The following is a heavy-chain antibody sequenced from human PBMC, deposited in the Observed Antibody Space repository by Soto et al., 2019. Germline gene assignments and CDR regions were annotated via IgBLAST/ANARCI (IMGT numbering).Heavy chain of an antibody. CDR2: INPISGTS. CDR1: GYTFTGYY. D-gene: IGHD2-21*02. CDR3: AREVVVTVTSNYGGMDV. V-gene: IGHV1-46*01. J-gene: IGHJ6*02. Sequence: GASVKVSCKASGYTFTGYYMHWVRQAPGQGPEWMGVINPISGTSTYAQKFQGRVTMTRDTSTSTVYMELSSLRSEDTAVYYCAREVVVTVTSNYGGMDVWGHGTPLTGSS.